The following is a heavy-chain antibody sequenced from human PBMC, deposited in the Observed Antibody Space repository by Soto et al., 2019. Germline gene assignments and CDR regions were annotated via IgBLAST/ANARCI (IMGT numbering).Heavy chain of an antibody. CDR1: GFTFSNAW. CDR2: IKSKTDGGTT. Sequence: GGSLRLSCAASGFTFSNAWMSWVRQAPGKGLEWVGRIKSKTDGGTTDYAAPVKGRFTISRDDSKNTLYLQMISLKTEDTAVYYCTTDRRAAAGSDLFDYWGQGTLVTVSS. D-gene: IGHD6-13*01. J-gene: IGHJ4*02. CDR3: TTDRRAAAGSDLFDY. V-gene: IGHV3-15*01.